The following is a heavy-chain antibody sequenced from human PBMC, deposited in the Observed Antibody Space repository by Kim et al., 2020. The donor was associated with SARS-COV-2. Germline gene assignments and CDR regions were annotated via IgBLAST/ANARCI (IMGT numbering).Heavy chain of an antibody. CDR2: ITSSSDYM. CDR1: GFTFSSYS. CDR3: ARDQGIGYYFDY. V-gene: IGHV3-21*01. D-gene: IGHD6-13*01. Sequence: GGSLRLSCAASGFTFSSYSMNWVRQAPGKGLEWVSFITSSSDYMYYADSVKGRCTISRDNAKNSLYLQMNSLRAEDTAVYYCARDQGIGYYFDYWGQGTL. J-gene: IGHJ4*02.